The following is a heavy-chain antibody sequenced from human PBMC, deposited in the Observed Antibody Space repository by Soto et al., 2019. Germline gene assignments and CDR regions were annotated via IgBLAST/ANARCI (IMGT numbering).Heavy chain of an antibody. J-gene: IGHJ5*02. V-gene: IGHV2-5*01. CDR3: GHRRDVATRCWFDP. CDR1: GFSLSSGGGA. Sequence: QITLKESGPPLVKSTQTLTLTCTFSGFSLSSGGGAVGWIRQPPGKALEWLAIIYASGGTHYSPSLKTRLTITKDTSKTQVVLTMTNMDPVDTATYYCGHRRDVATRCWFDPWGQGILVTVSS. D-gene: IGHD6-6*01. CDR2: IYASGGT.